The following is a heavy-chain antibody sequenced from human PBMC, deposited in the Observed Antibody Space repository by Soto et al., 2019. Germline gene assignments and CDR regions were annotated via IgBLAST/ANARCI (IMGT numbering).Heavy chain of an antibody. CDR1: GASVSDGY. D-gene: IGHD3-10*01. J-gene: IGHJ6*02. CDR2: MYFGGSF. Sequence: PSETLSLTCTVSGASVSDGYWSWIRQPPGKGLEWIGFMYFGGSFNYNPSLTSRVTLSVETSKNQFSLKLSSVTAADTAVYYCATRRGFYGMDVWGQGTTVTVSS. V-gene: IGHV4-59*02. CDR3: ATRRGFYGMDV.